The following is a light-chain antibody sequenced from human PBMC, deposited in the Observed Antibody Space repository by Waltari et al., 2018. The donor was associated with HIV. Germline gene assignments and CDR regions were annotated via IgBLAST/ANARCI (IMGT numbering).Light chain of an antibody. CDR3: QQRSDWPPFG. Sequence: EVVLTQSPAILSLSPGERATLSCRASQSVGNNLAWYQQRPGQPPRLLIYDASMMATGIPARFSGTGSGTDFTLTISRLEPDDFALYFCQQRSDWPPFGFGGGTKVDLK. V-gene: IGKV3-11*01. CDR1: QSVGNN. J-gene: IGKJ4*01. CDR2: DAS.